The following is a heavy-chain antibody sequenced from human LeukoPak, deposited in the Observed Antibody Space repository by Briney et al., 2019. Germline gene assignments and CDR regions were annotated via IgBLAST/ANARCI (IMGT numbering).Heavy chain of an antibody. J-gene: IGHJ4*02. CDR2: ISSSGSTI. V-gene: IGHV3-48*03. D-gene: IGHD2-15*01. CDR3: AKGTLGYCSGGSCYSGY. CDR1: GFTFSSYE. Sequence: PGGSLRLSCAASGFTFSSYEMNWVRQAPGKGLEWVSYISSSGSTIYYADSVKGRFTVSRDNSKNTLYLQMSSLRAEDTAVYYCAKGTLGYCSGGSCYSGYWGQGTLVTVSS.